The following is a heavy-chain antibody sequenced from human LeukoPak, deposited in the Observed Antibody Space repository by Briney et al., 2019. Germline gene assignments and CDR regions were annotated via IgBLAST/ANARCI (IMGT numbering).Heavy chain of an antibody. J-gene: IGHJ6*03. V-gene: IGHV3-21*01. Sequence: GGSLRLSCAASGFTFSSYSMNWVRQAPGKGLEWVSSISSSSSYIYYADSVKGRFTNSRDNAKNSLYLQMNSLRAEDTAVYYCARGGRIVVVPAAIPLYYYYMDVWGKGTTVTVSS. CDR2: ISSSSSYI. CDR1: GFTFSSYS. D-gene: IGHD2-2*01. CDR3: ARGGRIVVVPAAIPLYYYYMDV.